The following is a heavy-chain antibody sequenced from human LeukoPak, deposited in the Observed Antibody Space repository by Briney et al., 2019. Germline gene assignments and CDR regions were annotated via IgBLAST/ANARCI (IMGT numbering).Heavy chain of an antibody. Sequence: SQTLSLTCTVSGGSISSGDYYWSWIRQPPGKGLEWIGYIYYSGSTYCDPSLKSRVIISVDTSKNQFSLKLSSVTAADTAVYYCARGVHSYYFDYWGQGTLVTVSS. CDR2: IYYSGST. V-gene: IGHV4-30-4*01. J-gene: IGHJ4*02. CDR3: ARGVHSYYFDY. D-gene: IGHD2-15*01. CDR1: GGSISSGDYY.